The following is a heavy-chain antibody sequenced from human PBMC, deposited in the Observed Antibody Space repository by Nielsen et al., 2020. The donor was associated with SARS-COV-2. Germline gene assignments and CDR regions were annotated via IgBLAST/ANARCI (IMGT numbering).Heavy chain of an antibody. CDR3: ARRDDSSGYYLFDS. CDR1: GFTFSSYE. J-gene: IGHJ4*02. CDR2: ITSSGSTI. V-gene: IGHV3-48*03. Sequence: GESLKISCAASGFTFSSYEMNWVRQAPGKGLEWVSYITSSGSTIYYADSVKGRFSISRDNAENSLYLQMNSLRAEDTALYHCARRDDSSGYYLFDSWGQGTLVTVSS. D-gene: IGHD3-22*01.